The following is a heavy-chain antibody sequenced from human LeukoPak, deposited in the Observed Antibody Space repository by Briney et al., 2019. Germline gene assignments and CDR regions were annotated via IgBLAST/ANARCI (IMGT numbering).Heavy chain of an antibody. CDR2: VYDGGRT. J-gene: IGHJ3*02. V-gene: IGHV4-59*12. D-gene: IGHD2-8*02. Sequence: SETLSLTCTVSGDSIGTYFWNWIRQSAGEGLEGIGHVYDGGRTNYNPSLKGRVTISVDTSRNLFSLRLSSVTAADTAIYYCARDFVETGVVGFDMWGQGTMVTVSS. CDR3: ARDFVETGVVGFDM. CDR1: GDSIGTYF.